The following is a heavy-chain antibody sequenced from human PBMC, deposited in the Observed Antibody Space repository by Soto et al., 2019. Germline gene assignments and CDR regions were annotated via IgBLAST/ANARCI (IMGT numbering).Heavy chain of an antibody. J-gene: IGHJ4*02. CDR2: ISGSGGST. V-gene: IGHV3-23*01. CDR1: GFTLSSYA. Sequence: PGGSLRLSCAASGFTLSSYAMSWVRQAPGKGLEWVSAISGSGGSTYYADSVKGRFTISRDNSKNTLYLQMNSLRAEDTAVYYCANSLRPGWYYFDYWGQGTLVTVSS. CDR3: ANSLRPGWYYFDY. D-gene: IGHD6-19*01.